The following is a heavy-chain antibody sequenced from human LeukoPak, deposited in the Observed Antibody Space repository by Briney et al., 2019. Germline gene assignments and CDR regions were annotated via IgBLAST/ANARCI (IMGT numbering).Heavy chain of an antibody. D-gene: IGHD2-2*01. CDR3: ARDMYCSSTSCPGHAFDI. CDR1: GFTFSSYW. Sequence: GGSLRLSCAASGFTFSSYWMSWVRQAPGKGLEWVANIKQDGSEKYYVDSVKGRFTISRDNAKNSLYLQMNSLRAEDTAVYYCARDMYCSSTSCPGHAFDIWGQGTMVTVSS. CDR2: IKQDGSEK. J-gene: IGHJ3*02. V-gene: IGHV3-7*01.